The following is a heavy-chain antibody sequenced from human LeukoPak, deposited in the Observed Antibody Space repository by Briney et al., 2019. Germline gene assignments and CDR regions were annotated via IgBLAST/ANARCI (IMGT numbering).Heavy chain of an antibody. D-gene: IGHD3-22*01. CDR2: IYTSGST. J-gene: IGHJ4*02. CDR3: ARAGYYYDSSGYYYESYLDY. V-gene: IGHV4-61*02. CDR1: GGSISSGSYY. Sequence: KAWETLSLTCTVSGGSISSGSYYWSWIRQPAGKGLEWIGRIYTSGSTNYNPSLKSRVTISVDTSKNQFSLKLSSVTAADTAVYYCARAGYYYDSSGYYYESYLDYWGQGTLVTVSS.